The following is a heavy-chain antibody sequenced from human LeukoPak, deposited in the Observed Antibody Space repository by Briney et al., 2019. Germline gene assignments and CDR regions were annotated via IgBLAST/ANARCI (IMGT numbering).Heavy chain of an antibody. CDR3: ARDGRNYYDSSGYCYWAY. J-gene: IGHJ4*02. D-gene: IGHD3-22*01. CDR1: GYTFTGYY. Sequence: GASVKVSCKASGYTFTGYYMHWVRQAPGQGLEWMGWINPNSGGTNYAQKFRGRVTMTRDTSISIAYMELSRLRSDDTAVYYCARDGRNYYDSSGYCYWAYWGQGTLVTVSS. CDR2: INPNSGGT. V-gene: IGHV1-2*02.